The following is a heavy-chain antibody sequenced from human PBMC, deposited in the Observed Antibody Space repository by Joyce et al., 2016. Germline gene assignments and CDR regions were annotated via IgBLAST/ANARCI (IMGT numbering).Heavy chain of an antibody. Sequence: QVQLVESGGGVVQPGKSLRLSCAASGFTFGSHVMHWVRQAPGKGLEWVSLISWDGRNQYYADSVKGRVVISRDNSENTLYLEMNSLRTEDTAVYFCARDRAGTRLKGGFDYWGQGTLVTVSS. J-gene: IGHJ4*02. CDR1: GFTFGSHV. CDR2: ISWDGRNQ. D-gene: IGHD1-1*01. CDR3: ARDRAGTRLKGGFDY. V-gene: IGHV3-30*09.